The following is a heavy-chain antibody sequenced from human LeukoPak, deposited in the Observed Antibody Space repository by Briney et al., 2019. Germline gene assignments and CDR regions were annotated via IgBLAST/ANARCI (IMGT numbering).Heavy chain of an antibody. Sequence: PSETLSLTCTVSGGSISSSYYYWGWIRQPPGKGLEWIGSIYYSGSTYYNPSLKSRVTISVDTSKNQFSLKLSSVTAADTAVYYCARSTVVTRGVLDYWGQGTLVTVSS. CDR2: IYYSGST. CDR1: GGSISSSYYY. CDR3: ARSTVVTRGVLDY. J-gene: IGHJ4*02. D-gene: IGHD4-23*01. V-gene: IGHV4-39*01.